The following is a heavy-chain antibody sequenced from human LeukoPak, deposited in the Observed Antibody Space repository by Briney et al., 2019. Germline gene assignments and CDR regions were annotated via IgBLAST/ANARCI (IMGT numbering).Heavy chain of an antibody. CDR2: ISTHSGNA. V-gene: IGHV1-18*01. J-gene: IGHJ5*02. Sequence: ASVKVSCKASGYTFISYGVSLVRQAPGQGLEWMGWISTHSGNAYYAQKFQGRVTMTTDTSTSTAYMELRSLTSDDTAVYYCARVRITQRWFDPWGQGTLVTVSS. CDR3: ARVRITQRWFDP. D-gene: IGHD3-10*01. CDR1: GYTFISYG.